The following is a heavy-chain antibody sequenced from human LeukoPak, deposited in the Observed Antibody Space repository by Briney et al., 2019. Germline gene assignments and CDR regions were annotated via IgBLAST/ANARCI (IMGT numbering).Heavy chain of an antibody. D-gene: IGHD6-13*01. J-gene: IGHJ5*02. V-gene: IGHV1-2*02. Sequence: VASVKVSCKASGYTFTGYYMHWVRQAPGQGLEWMGWINPNSGGTNYAQKFQGRVTMTRDTSISTAYMELSRLRSDDTAVYYCARGVQVAAARYNWFDPWGQGTLVTVSS. CDR2: INPNSGGT. CDR3: ARGVQVAAARYNWFDP. CDR1: GYTFTGYY.